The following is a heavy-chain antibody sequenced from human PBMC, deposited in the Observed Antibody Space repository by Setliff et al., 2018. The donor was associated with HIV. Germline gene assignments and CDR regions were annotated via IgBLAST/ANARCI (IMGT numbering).Heavy chain of an antibody. Sequence: PSETLSLTCSDSGGSIDNNKYYWTWIRQPPGKGLEWTGSIYHTGRTYYNRSLESRLTISIDTSKNQFSLKLTSVTAADTAMYYCASRIYYYDESRVLREEGFVPWGQGTLVTVSS. D-gene: IGHD3-22*01. J-gene: IGHJ5*02. CDR3: ASRIYYYDESRVLREEGFVP. CDR1: GGSIDNNKYY. V-gene: IGHV4-39*01. CDR2: IYHTGRT.